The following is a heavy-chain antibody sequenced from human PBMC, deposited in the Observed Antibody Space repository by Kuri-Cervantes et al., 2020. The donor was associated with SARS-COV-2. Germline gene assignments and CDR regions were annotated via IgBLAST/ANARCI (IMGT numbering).Heavy chain of an antibody. CDR3: ARDCSTADCKTFGYY. CDR1: GGSFSDYY. V-gene: IGHV4-59*01. Sequence: SETLSLTCTVSGGSFSDYYWSWIRQPPGKGLEWIGDIYYTGSTSYNPSLKSRVAISVDTSKNQFSLKLTSVTAADTAVYYCARDCSTADCKTFGYYWGRGTLVTVSS. CDR2: IYYTGST. D-gene: IGHD2-2*03. J-gene: IGHJ4*02.